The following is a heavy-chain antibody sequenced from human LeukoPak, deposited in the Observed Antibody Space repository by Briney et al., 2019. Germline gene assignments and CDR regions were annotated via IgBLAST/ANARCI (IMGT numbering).Heavy chain of an antibody. CDR1: GYTFTGYY. Sequence: GASVKVSCKASGYTFTGYYMHWVRQAPGQGLEWMGWINPNSGGTNYAQKFQGWVTMTRDTSISTAYMELSSLRSEDTAVYYCAREGVAATGLDYWGQGTLVTVSS. CDR3: AREGVAATGLDY. D-gene: IGHD6-13*01. CDR2: INPNSGGT. J-gene: IGHJ4*02. V-gene: IGHV1-2*04.